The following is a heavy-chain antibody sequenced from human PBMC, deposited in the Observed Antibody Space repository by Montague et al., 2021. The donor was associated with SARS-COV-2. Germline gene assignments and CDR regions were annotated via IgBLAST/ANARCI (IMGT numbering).Heavy chain of an antibody. J-gene: IGHJ4*02. V-gene: IGHV4-59*01. CDR2: IYYSGST. CDR3: ARSRENYNILTGYPYYFDY. Sequence: SETRSLTCTVSGGSISRYYWNWIRQPPGKGLEWIAYIYYSGSTNYNPSLKSRVTISVDTSKNRFSLKLSAVTAADTAVYYCARSRENYNILTGYPYYFDYWGQGTLVTVSS. CDR1: GGSISRYY. D-gene: IGHD3-9*01.